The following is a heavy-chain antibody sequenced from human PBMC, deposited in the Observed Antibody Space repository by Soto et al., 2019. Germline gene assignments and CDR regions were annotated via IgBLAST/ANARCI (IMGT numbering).Heavy chain of an antibody. J-gene: IGHJ4*02. Sequence: QTAGSMRLSCGASGFIFSKYSMNWVRQAPGKGLEWLSYISSSSVTIYYADSVRGRFTIFRDNAKNSLYLQMNSLRDEDTAVYYCAREDILGTRSFDYWGQGALVTVSS. CDR3: AREDILGTRSFDY. CDR2: ISSSSVTI. V-gene: IGHV3-48*02. CDR1: GFIFSKYS. D-gene: IGHD1-26*01.